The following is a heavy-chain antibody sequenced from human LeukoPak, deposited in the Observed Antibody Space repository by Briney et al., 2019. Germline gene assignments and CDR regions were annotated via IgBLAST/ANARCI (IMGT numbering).Heavy chain of an antibody. D-gene: IGHD5-18*01. CDR3: ATVGYSYGAFDY. CDR2: FYREDGET. V-gene: IGHV1-24*01. J-gene: IGHJ4*02. CDR1: GYTLTEIS. Sequence: ASVKVSCKVSGYTLTEISLHWGRQAPGKGVEWMGGFYREDGETMYAKKFQCRVTMTEDTSTDTAFMDLSSLRSADTAVYSSATVGYSYGAFDYWGQGTLVIVSS.